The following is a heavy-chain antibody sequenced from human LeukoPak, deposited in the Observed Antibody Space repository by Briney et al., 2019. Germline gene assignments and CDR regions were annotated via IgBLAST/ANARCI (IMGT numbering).Heavy chain of an antibody. J-gene: IGHJ6*02. Sequence: GGSLRLSCAASGFTFSRYWMHWVRQAPGKGLEWVSLISGDGGSTYYADSVKGRFTISRDNSKNSLYLQMNSLRTEDTALYYCAKDPSPTYYDILTGFYYYYGMDVWGQGTTVTVSS. CDR3: AKDPSPTYYDILTGFYYYYGMDV. D-gene: IGHD3-9*01. CDR1: GFTFSRYW. V-gene: IGHV3-43*02. CDR2: ISGDGGST.